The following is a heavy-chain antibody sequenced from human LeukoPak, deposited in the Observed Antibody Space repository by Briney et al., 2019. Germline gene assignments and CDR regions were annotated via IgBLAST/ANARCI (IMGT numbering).Heavy chain of an antibody. CDR3: ARDFRFLEDY. CDR2: ISSSSSYI. Sequence: GGPLRLSCAASGFTFSSYSMNWVRQAPGKGLEWVSSISSSSSYIYYADSVKGRFTISRDNAKNSLYLQMNSLRAEDTAVYYCARDFRFLEDYWGQGTLVTVSS. V-gene: IGHV3-21*01. J-gene: IGHJ4*02. D-gene: IGHD3-3*01. CDR1: GFTFSSYS.